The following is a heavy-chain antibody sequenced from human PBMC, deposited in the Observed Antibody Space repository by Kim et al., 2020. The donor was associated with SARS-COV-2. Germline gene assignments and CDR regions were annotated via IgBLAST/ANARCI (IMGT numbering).Heavy chain of an antibody. CDR3: AEDAFFFMDV. Sequence: GGSLRLSCAASGFTFSSRWMDWVRQVPGKGLLCVARISGDGTKTTYADSVKGRFTISRDNAKNTLYLQMNGLRAEDTAIYFCAEDAFFFMDVWGQGTTVTVSS. V-gene: IGHV3-74*01. CDR2: ISGDGTKT. CDR1: GFTFSSRW. D-gene: IGHD3-3*02. J-gene: IGHJ6*02.